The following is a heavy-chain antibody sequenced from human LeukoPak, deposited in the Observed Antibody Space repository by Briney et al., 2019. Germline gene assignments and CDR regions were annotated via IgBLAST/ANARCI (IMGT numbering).Heavy chain of an antibody. V-gene: IGHV3-30*18. CDR2: ISYDGSYK. D-gene: IGHD3-16*02. J-gene: IGHJ5*02. Sequence: PGGSLRLSCAASGFTFSSYSMNWVRQAPGKGLEWVAVISYDGSYKDYGVSVKGRFTVSRDNWKNLLYLQINSLRVEDTAVYYCAKDGNYVWGSYRDEQPSLDHWGQGTLVTVSS. CDR1: GFTFSSYS. CDR3: AKDGNYVWGSYRDEQPSLDH.